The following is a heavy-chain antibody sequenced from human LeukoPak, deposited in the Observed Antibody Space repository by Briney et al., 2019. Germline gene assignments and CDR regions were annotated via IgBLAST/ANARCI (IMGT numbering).Heavy chain of an antibody. CDR1: GFTFSSYW. D-gene: IGHD3-3*02. CDR3: ARVGSISWAYFDY. Sequence: GGSLRLSCAASGFTFSSYWMHWVRQAPGKGLVWVSRINSDGSSTSYADSVKGRFTISRDNAKDTLYLQMNSLRAEDTALYYCARVGSISWAYFDYWGQGTLVTVSS. CDR2: INSDGSST. J-gene: IGHJ4*02. V-gene: IGHV3-74*01.